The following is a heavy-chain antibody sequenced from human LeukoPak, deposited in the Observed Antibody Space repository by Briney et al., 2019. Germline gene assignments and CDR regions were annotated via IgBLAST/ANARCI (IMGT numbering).Heavy chain of an antibody. CDR2: IYYSGST. CDR3: ARDNRELRFLEWLHYYYYMDV. CDR1: GGSISSYY. Sequence: SETLSLTCTVSGGSISSYYWSWIRQPPGKGLEWIGYIYYSGSTNYNPSLKSRVTISVDTSKNQFSLKLSSVTAADTAVYYCARDNRELRFLEWLHYYYYMDVWGKGTTVTVSS. V-gene: IGHV4-59*01. J-gene: IGHJ6*03. D-gene: IGHD3-3*01.